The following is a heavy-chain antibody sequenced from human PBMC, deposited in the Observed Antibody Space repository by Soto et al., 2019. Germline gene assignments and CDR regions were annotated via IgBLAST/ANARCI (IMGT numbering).Heavy chain of an antibody. CDR3: ARVPDFDYGDNYYYYYGMDV. Sequence: SVKVSCKASGGTFSSYAISWVRQAPGQGLEWMGGIIPIFGTANYAQKFQGRVTITADESTSTAYMELSSLRSEDTAVYYCARVPDFDYGDNYYYYYGMDVWGQGTTVTVSS. D-gene: IGHD4-17*01. V-gene: IGHV1-69*13. CDR1: GGTFSSYA. CDR2: IIPIFGTA. J-gene: IGHJ6*02.